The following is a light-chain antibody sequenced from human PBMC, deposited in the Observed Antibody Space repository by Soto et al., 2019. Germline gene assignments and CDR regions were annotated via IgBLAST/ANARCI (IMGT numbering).Light chain of an antibody. CDR1: SSDVASYNL. J-gene: IGLJ2*01. CDR3: SSYAGSTTWVV. Sequence: QSALTQPASVSGSPGQSITISCTGTSSDVASYNLVSWYQRHPDKAPKLMIYEGSKRPSGVSNRFSGSKSGNTASLTISGLQAEDEADYYCSSYAGSTTWVVFGGGTKLTV. V-gene: IGLV2-23*01. CDR2: EGS.